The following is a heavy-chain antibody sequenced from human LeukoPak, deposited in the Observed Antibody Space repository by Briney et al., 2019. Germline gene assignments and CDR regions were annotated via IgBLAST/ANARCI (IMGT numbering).Heavy chain of an antibody. CDR2: INPNSGGT. CDR3: ARESSPIVVVPAAILGY. Sequence: ASVKVSCKTSGYTFTDYYIHWVRQAPGQGLEWMGWINPNSGGTNYAQKFQGRVTMTRDTSISTAYMELSRLRSDDTAVYYCARESSPIVVVPAAILGYWGQGTLVTVSS. J-gene: IGHJ4*02. D-gene: IGHD2-2*02. V-gene: IGHV1-2*02. CDR1: GYTFTDYY.